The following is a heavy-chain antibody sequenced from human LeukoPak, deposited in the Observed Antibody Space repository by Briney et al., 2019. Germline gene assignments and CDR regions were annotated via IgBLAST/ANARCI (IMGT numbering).Heavy chain of an antibody. Sequence: PSETLSLTCTVSGYSISSGHYWGWIRQPPGKGLEWIGSIYHSGSTYYNPSLKSRVTISVDTSKTQFSVKLSSVTAADTAMYYCARVGYNYGNGWFDPWGQGNLVTVSS. J-gene: IGHJ5*02. CDR3: ARVGYNYGNGWFDP. V-gene: IGHV4-38-2*02. CDR2: IYHSGST. D-gene: IGHD5-18*01. CDR1: GYSISSGHY.